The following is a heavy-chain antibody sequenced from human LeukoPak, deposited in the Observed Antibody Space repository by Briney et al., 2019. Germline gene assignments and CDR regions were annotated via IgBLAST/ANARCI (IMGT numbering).Heavy chain of an antibody. V-gene: IGHV3-30*02. CDR3: ARGPIPDY. Sequence: GGSLRLSCATSGFIFSNYDMHWVREAPGKGLEWIAFIRYDGTNKNYADSVQGRFTTSRDNDNNSLYLQMNSLSAEDTAVYYCARGPIPDYWGQGTLVTASS. CDR1: GFIFSNYD. J-gene: IGHJ4*02. CDR2: IRYDGTNK. D-gene: IGHD2-2*02.